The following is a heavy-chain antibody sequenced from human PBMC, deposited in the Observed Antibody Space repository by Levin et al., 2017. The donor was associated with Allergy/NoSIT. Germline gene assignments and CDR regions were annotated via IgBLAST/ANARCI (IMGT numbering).Heavy chain of an antibody. J-gene: IGHJ6*03. V-gene: IGHV3-30*18. Sequence: GGSLRLSCAVSGFTFSSYGMHWVRQAPGKGLEWVAVISYDGNNKYYADSVKGRFTISRDNSKNTLYLQMNSLRAEDTAVYYCAKTYCSSTSCYLNYYYFYMDVWGKGTTVTVSS. CDR1: GFTFSSYG. CDR3: AKTYCSSTSCYLNYYYFYMDV. CDR2: ISYDGNNK. D-gene: IGHD2-2*01.